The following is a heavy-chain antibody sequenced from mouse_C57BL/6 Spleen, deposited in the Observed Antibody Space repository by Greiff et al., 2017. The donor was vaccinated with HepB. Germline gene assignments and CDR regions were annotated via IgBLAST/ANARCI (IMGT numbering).Heavy chain of an antibody. D-gene: IGHD2-4*01. CDR1: GYTFTSYW. CDR2: IYPGSGST. J-gene: IGHJ3*01. CDR3: ARDLYYDYDGAWFAY. V-gene: IGHV1-55*01. Sequence: QVQLQQSGAELVKPGASVKMSCKASGYTFTSYWITWVKQRPGQGLEWIGDIYPGSGSTNYNEKFKSKATLTVDTSSSTAYMQLSSLTSEDSAVYYWARDLYYDYDGAWFAYWGQGTLVTVSA.